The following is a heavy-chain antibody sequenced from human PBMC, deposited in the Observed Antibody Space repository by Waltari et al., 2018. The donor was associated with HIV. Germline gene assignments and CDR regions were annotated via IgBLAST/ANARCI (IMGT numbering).Heavy chain of an antibody. CDR2: VNADTGGT. D-gene: IGHD3-16*01. J-gene: IGHJ5*02. Sequence: QVQLVQSGAEVKKPGASVKVSCKASGYTFTTYYIHWVRQAPGQGLEWMGFVNADTGGTIYAQKFQGRVTMTRDTSISTVYMEMSTLRSDDTAMYYCAREVRGQFGGWFDPWGQGTLVSVSS. V-gene: IGHV1-2*02. CDR1: GYTFTTYY. CDR3: AREVRGQFGGWFDP.